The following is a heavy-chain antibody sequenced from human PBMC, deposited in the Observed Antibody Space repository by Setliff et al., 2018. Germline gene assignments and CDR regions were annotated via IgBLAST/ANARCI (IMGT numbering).Heavy chain of an antibody. Sequence: GASVKVSCKASGYTFTSYYMHWVRQAPGQGLEWMGIINPSGGSTSYAQKFQGRVTMTRDTSKNTLYLQMNSLRAEDTAVYYCARDLMYYYDSSGPDAFDIWGQGTMVTVSS. CDR1: GYTFTSYY. CDR3: ARDLMYYYDSSGPDAFDI. V-gene: IGHV1-46*01. D-gene: IGHD3-22*01. CDR2: INPSGGST. J-gene: IGHJ3*02.